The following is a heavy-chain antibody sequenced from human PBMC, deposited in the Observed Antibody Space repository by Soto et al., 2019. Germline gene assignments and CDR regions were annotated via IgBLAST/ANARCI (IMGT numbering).Heavy chain of an antibody. J-gene: IGHJ4*02. CDR1: GGSISSTSYY. CDR2: MYYSGST. D-gene: IGHD2-8*01. Sequence: PSETLSLTCTVSGGSISSTSYYWGWIRQPPGKGLEWIGSMYYSGSTYYNPSLKSRVSMSVDTSRNQFSLKLSSVTAADTAVYYCARDTMPDCTNGVCYTEYYFDYWGQGTLVTVSS. CDR3: ARDTMPDCTNGVCYTEYYFDY. V-gene: IGHV4-39*07.